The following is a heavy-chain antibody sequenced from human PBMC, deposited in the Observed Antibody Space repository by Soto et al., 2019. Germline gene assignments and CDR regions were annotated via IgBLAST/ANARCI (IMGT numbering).Heavy chain of an antibody. V-gene: IGHV1-69*01. CDR3: AREVRYGDLCFDP. J-gene: IGHJ5*02. D-gene: IGHD4-17*01. CDR2: IIPIFGTA. Sequence: QVQLVQSGAEVKKPGSSVKVSCKASGGTFSSYAISWGRQAPGQVLEWLGGIIPIFGTANYAQKFQGRVTITADESTSTAYMELSSLRSEDTAVYYCAREVRYGDLCFDPWGQGTLVTVSS. CDR1: GGTFSSYA.